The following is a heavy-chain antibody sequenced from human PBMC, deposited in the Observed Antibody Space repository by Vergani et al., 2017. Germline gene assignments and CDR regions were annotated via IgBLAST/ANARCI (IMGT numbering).Heavy chain of an antibody. D-gene: IGHD6-6*01. CDR2: ISWNSNSI. CDR1: GFTSAGYA. J-gene: IGHJ5*02. CDR3: AKDLGPSSGGGWFDT. V-gene: IGHV3-9*02. Sequence: EVQLEESGGGLVLPGRSLRLSCVASGFTSAGYAMHWVRQAPGKGLEWVSGISWNSNSIGYADSVKGRFTISRDNAKNSLYLQMNSLRAEETALYYCAKDLGPSSGGGWFDTWGQGTLVTVSS.